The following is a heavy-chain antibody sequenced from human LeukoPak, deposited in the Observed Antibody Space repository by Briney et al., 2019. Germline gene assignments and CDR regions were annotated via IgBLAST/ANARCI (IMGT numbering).Heavy chain of an antibody. D-gene: IGHD6-13*01. CDR3: ARQQMGSFDY. CDR1: GDSVSSNSAA. Sequence: SQTLSLTCAISGDSVSSNSAAWHWIRQSPSRGPEWLGRTYYRSKWYNDYAVSAKSRVTINPDTSKNQFSLQLNSVTPEDTAVYYCARQQMGSFDYWGQGTLVTVSS. CDR2: TYYRSKWYN. V-gene: IGHV6-1*01. J-gene: IGHJ4*02.